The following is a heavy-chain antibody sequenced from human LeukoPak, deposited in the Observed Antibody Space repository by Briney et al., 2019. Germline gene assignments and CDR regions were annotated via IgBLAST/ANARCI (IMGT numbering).Heavy chain of an antibody. V-gene: IGHV3-48*03. D-gene: IGHD2-15*01. CDR2: ISSSGSTI. CDR3: ARVQVVVAATFDY. CDR1: GFTFSSYE. J-gene: IGHJ4*02. Sequence: GGSLRLSCAASGFTFSSYEMNWVRQAPGKGLEWVSYISSSGSTIYYADSVKGRFTISRDNAKNSLYLQMNSLRAEDTAVYYCARVQVVVAATFDYWDQGTLVTVSS.